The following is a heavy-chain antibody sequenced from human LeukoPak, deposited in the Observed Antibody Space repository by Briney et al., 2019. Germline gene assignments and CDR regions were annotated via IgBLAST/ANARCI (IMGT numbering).Heavy chain of an antibody. D-gene: IGHD6-13*01. J-gene: IGHJ4*02. V-gene: IGHV1-69*13. CDR2: IIPIFGTA. CDR3: ARGGIAAAGTVY. Sequence: SVNVSCKASGGTFSSYAISWVRQAPGQGLEWMGGIIPIFGTANYAQKFQGRVTITADESTSTAYMELSSLRSEDTAVYYCARGGIAAAGTVYWGQGTLVTVSS. CDR1: GGTFSSYA.